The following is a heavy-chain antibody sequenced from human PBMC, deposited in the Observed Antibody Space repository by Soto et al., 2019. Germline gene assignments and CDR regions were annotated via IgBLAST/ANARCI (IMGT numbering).Heavy chain of an antibody. J-gene: IGHJ4*02. D-gene: IGHD2-15*01. CDR1: GFTFSNYS. CDR3: ARVPSSSGRAHFDY. Sequence: GGSLRLSCAASGFTFSNYSINWVRQAPGKGLEWVSYISRSSSTIYYADSVKGRFTISRDNSKNTLYLQMNSLRAEDTAVYYCARVPSSSGRAHFDYWGQGTLVTVSS. V-gene: IGHV3-48*01. CDR2: ISRSSSTI.